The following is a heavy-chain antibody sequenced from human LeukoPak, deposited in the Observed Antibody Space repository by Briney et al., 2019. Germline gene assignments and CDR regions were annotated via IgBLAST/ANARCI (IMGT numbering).Heavy chain of an antibody. J-gene: IGHJ4*02. CDR2: INPSGGST. V-gene: IGHV1-46*01. CDR1: GYTFSNYY. Sequence: ASVKVSCKASGYTFSNYYMYWVRQAPGQGLEWMGLINPSGGSTNYAQKFQGRVTMTRDMSTSTVYMELSSPRSEDTAVYYCVRGVVRGGWYHLFDYWGQGTLVTVSS. CDR3: VRGVVRGGWYHLFDY. D-gene: IGHD6-19*01.